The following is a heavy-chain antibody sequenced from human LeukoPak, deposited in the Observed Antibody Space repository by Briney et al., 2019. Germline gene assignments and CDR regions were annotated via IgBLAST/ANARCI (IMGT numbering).Heavy chain of an antibody. CDR2: IXQXXSXK. Sequence: SGGSLRLSCAASGXXFXXXWXXWXXXAPGXGPXXVXXIXQXXSXKYYVDSVKXRFTISRDNAKNSLYLQMNSLRAEDTAVYYCAREGKYYYDSSAPIYYWGQGTLVTVSS. CDR1: GXXFXXXW. J-gene: IGHJ4*02. CDR3: AREGKYYYDSSAPIYY. V-gene: IGHV3-7*04. D-gene: IGHD3-22*01.